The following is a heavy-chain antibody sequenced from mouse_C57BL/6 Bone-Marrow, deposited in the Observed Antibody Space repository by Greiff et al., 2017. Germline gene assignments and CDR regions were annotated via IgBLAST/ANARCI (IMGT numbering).Heavy chain of an antibody. V-gene: IGHV14-4*01. Sequence: VQLQQSGAELVRPGASVKLSCTASGFNIKDDYMHWVKQRPEQGLEWIGWIDPENGDTEYASKFQGKATITADTSSNTAYLQLSSLTSEDTAVYYCTKHPRQLRLAYGGQGTLVTVSA. J-gene: IGHJ3*01. D-gene: IGHD3-2*02. CDR1: GFNIKDDY. CDR3: TKHPRQLRLAY. CDR2: IDPENGDT.